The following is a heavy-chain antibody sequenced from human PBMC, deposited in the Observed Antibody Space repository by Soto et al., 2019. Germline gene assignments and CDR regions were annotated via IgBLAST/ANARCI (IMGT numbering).Heavy chain of an antibody. CDR3: ARDDSGPPTFGY. Sequence: GGSLRLSCAASGLTVSSNYMSWVRQAPGKGLEWVSVIYSGGSTYYADSVKGRFTISRDNSKNTLYLQMNSLRAEDTAVYYCARDDSGPPTFGYWGQGTPVTVSS. V-gene: IGHV3-66*01. D-gene: IGHD1-26*01. CDR2: IYSGGST. J-gene: IGHJ4*02. CDR1: GLTVSSNY.